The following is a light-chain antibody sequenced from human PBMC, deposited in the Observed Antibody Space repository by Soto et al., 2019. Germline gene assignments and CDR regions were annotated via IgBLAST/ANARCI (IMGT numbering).Light chain of an antibody. CDR3: QQRSNWLT. CDR2: DAS. V-gene: IGKV3-11*01. J-gene: IGKJ4*01. Sequence: EIVLTQSPATLSLSPGERATLSCMASQSVSSYLAWYQQKPGQAPRLLISDASNRATGIPARFSGSGSGTDFTLTISSLEHEDFAVYYCQQRSNWLTFGGGTKVGIK. CDR1: QSVSSY.